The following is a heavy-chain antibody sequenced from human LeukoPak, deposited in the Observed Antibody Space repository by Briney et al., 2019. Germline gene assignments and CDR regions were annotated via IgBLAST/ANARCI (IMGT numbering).Heavy chain of an antibody. CDR1: GFTFSSYA. D-gene: IGHD3-3*01. CDR2: ISDSGGST. CDR3: AKNLEGDDYDFWSGYYSGGAFDI. J-gene: IGHJ3*02. Sequence: GASLRLSCAASGFTFSSYAMSWVRQAPGKGLEWVSAISDSGGSTYYADSVKGRFTISRDNSKNTLYLQMNSLRAEDTAVYYCAKNLEGDDYDFWSGYYSGGAFDIWGQGTMVTVSS. V-gene: IGHV3-23*01.